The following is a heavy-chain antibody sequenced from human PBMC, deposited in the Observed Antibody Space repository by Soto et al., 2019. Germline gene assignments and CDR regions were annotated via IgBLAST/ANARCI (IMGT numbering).Heavy chain of an antibody. D-gene: IGHD3-9*01. CDR3: AKEATYYDILTGYYGGAFDI. CDR1: GFTFSSYA. V-gene: IGHV3-23*01. J-gene: IGHJ3*02. CDR2: ISGSGGST. Sequence: GGSLRLSCAASGFTFSSYAMSWVRQAPGKGLEWVSAISGSGGSTYYADSVKGRFTISRDNSKNTLYLQMNSLRAEDTAVYYCAKEATYYDILTGYYGGAFDIWGQGTMVTVSS.